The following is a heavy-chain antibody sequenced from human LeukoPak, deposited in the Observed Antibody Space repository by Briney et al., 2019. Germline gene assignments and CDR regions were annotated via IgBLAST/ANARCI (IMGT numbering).Heavy chain of an antibody. D-gene: IGHD6-19*01. CDR3: ARDHRIAVAGYWYFDL. CDR2: IYSGGST. Sequence: GGSLRLSCAASGFTVSSNYMSWVRQAPGKGLEWVSVIYSGGSTYYADSVKGRFTISRDNSKNTLYLQMNSLRAEDTAVYYCARDHRIAVAGYWYFDLWGRGTLVTVSS. CDR1: GFTVSSNY. J-gene: IGHJ2*01. V-gene: IGHV3-66*01.